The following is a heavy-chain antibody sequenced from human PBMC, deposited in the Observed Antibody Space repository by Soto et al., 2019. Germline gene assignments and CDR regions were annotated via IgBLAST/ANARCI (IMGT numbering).Heavy chain of an antibody. CDR3: ARHRIAARMFDY. Sequence: PSETLSLTCTVSGGSISSSSYYWGWIRQPPGKGLEWIGSIYYSGSTYYNPSLKSRVTISVDTSKNQFSLKLSSVTAADTAVYYCARHRIAARMFDYWGQGTLVTVSS. CDR2: IYYSGST. CDR1: GGSISSSSYY. D-gene: IGHD6-6*01. V-gene: IGHV4-39*01. J-gene: IGHJ4*02.